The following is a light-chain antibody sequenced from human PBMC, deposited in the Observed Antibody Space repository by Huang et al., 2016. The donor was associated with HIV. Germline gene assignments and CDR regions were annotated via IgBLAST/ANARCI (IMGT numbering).Light chain of an antibody. CDR1: QSLSSNH. V-gene: IGKV3-20*01. J-gene: IGKJ1*01. Sequence: EIVLTQSPGTLSLSPGERATLTYRASQSLSSNHLAWYQQKPGQTPRLLIYGASSRATGIPDRFSASGSGTDFTLTISRLEPEDFAVYFCQHYGSSPTWTFGQGTRVEFK. CDR2: GAS. CDR3: QHYGSSPTWT.